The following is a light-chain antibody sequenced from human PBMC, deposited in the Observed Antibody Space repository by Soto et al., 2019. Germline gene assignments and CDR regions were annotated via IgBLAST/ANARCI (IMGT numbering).Light chain of an antibody. J-gene: IGKJ1*01. V-gene: IGKV1-5*01. CDR2: YAS. CDR1: QSISNW. CDR3: QPYNRSPWT. Sequence: DIQMTQSPSTLSASVGDRVTITCRASQSISNWLAWYQQKPGKAPKLLIYYASSLASGVPTRFSGSGSGTEYTLTISSLQPVDFATYYCQPYNRSPWTFGQGTKVEIK.